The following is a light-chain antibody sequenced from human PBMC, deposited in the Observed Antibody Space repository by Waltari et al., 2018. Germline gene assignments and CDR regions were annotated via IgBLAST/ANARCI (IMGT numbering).Light chain of an antibody. CDR3: QQYYSAPIT. CDR2: SAS. CDR1: QSVLYSSNNRNY. V-gene: IGKV4-1*01. J-gene: IGKJ5*01. Sequence: DIVMTQSPDSLAVSLGERATINCKSSQSVLYSSNNRNYFAWYQQKPGQPPKLLIYSASTRESGVPERFSGSGSGTDFTLTINSLQAEDVAVYYCQQYYSAPITFGQGTRLEIK.